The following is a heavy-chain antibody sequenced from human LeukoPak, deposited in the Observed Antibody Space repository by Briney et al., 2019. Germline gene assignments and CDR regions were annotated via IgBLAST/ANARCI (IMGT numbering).Heavy chain of an antibody. CDR3: ARGIAVAGAKGIDY. CDR1: GFTFSSYS. D-gene: IGHD6-19*01. Sequence: GGSLRLSCAASGFTFSSYSMNWVRQAPGKGLEWVSSISSSSSYIYYADSVKGRFTISRDNAKNSLYLQMNSLRAEDTAVYCCARGIAVAGAKGIDYWGQGTLVTVSS. J-gene: IGHJ4*02. CDR2: ISSSSSYI. V-gene: IGHV3-21*01.